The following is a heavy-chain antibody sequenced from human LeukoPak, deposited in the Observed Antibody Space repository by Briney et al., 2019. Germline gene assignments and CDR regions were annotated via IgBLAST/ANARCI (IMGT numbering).Heavy chain of an antibody. CDR2: IHPNSGGT. D-gene: IGHD6-13*01. J-gene: IGHJ5*02. CDR3: ARVEMDTLLFYGSSPDH. V-gene: IGHV1-2*02. Sequence: ASVKVSCKASGYTFTGYYMLGVPHAPGQGLEGRGEIHPNSGGTNYAQKLQGSVTMTRDTSISTAHVEVSTERSDDPPVYFCARVEMDTLLFYGSSPDHWGQGTLVTVSS. CDR1: GYTFTGYY.